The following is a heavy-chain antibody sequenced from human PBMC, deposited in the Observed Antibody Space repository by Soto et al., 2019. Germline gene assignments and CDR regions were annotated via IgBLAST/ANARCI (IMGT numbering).Heavy chain of an antibody. V-gene: IGHV3-53*01. D-gene: IGHD3-22*01. CDR3: AKDQGRYHDRSGYGVWDY. J-gene: IGHJ4*02. CDR2: IYSGGST. Sequence: KGLEWVSVIYSGGSTYYADSVKGRFTISRDNSKNTLYLQMNSLRAEDTAVYYCAKDQGRYHDRSGYGVWDYWGQGTPVTVSS.